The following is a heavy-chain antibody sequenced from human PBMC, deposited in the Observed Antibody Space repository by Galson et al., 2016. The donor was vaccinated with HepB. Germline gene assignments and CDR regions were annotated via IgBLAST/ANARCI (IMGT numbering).Heavy chain of an antibody. V-gene: IGHV4-39*07. Sequence: LSLTCTVSGDSVTSDTYYWGWIRQPPGKGLQWIGTLYYDGRTYFNPSPKSRLSMSVDTSRSQFSLRLRSVTAADTAVYFCARLCCTVWDFGKLHYFDFWGQGALVTVSS. CDR3: ARLCCTVWDFGKLHYFDF. D-gene: IGHD3-3*01. CDR1: GDSVTSDTYY. CDR2: LYYDGRT. J-gene: IGHJ4*02.